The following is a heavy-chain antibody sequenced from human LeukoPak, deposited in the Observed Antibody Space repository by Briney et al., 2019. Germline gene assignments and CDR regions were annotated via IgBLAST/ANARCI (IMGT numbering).Heavy chain of an antibody. CDR3: ARGGQLGEYYYGMDV. J-gene: IGHJ6*02. CDR2: IIPILGIA. V-gene: IGHV1-69*02. D-gene: IGHD3-10*01. CDR1: GGTFISYT. Sequence: ASVTVSFKASGGTFISYTISWVRQAPGQGLEWMGRIIPILGIANYAQKFQGRVMITADKSTSTAYMELSSLRSEDTAVYYCARGGQLGEYYYGMDVWGQGTTVTVSS.